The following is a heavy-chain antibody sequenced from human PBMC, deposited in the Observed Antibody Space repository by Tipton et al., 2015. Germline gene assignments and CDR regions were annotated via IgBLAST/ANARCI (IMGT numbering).Heavy chain of an antibody. Sequence: QLVQSGPEVKKPGSSVKVSCKASGGTFSSYGISWVRQAPGQGLEWMGGIIPISGTTNYAQRFHGKVTITADKSTSTAYMEFISLTSDDTAMYYCTRVPYDRFDPWGQGTLVSVSS. V-gene: IGHV1-69*06. J-gene: IGHJ5*02. D-gene: IGHD5-12*01. CDR1: GGTFSSYG. CDR3: TRVPYDRFDP. CDR2: IIPISGTT.